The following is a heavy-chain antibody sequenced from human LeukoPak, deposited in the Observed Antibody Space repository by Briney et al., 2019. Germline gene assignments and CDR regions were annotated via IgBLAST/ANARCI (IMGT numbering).Heavy chain of an antibody. J-gene: IGHJ4*02. D-gene: IGHD3-10*01. V-gene: IGHV3-21*04. Sequence: TGGSLRLSCAASGFTFSSYSMNWVRQAPGKGLEWVSSISSSSSYIYYADSVKGRFTISRDNAKNSLYLQMNSLTVEDTAVYYCARGTYYYGSGSYHNRNVQLDYWAREPWSPSPQ. CDR1: GFTFSSYS. CDR3: ARGTYYYGSGSYHNRNVQLDY. CDR2: ISSSSSYI.